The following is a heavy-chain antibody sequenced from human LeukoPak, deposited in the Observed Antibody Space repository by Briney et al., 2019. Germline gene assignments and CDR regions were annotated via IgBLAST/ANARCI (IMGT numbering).Heavy chain of an antibody. CDR3: ARDMGIVGATLPPFYYYYGMDV. V-gene: IGHV4-59*01. CDR2: IYYSGST. CDR1: GGSIGSYY. D-gene: IGHD1-26*01. J-gene: IGHJ6*02. Sequence: SETLSLTCTVSGGSIGSYYWSWIRQPPGKGLEWIGYIYYSGSTNYSPSLKSRVTISVDTSKNQFSLKLSSVTAADTAVYYCARDMGIVGATLPPFYYYYGMDVWGQGTTVTVSS.